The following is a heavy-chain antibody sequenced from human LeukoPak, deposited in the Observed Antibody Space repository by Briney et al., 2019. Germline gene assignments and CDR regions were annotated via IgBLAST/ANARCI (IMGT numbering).Heavy chain of an antibody. D-gene: IGHD1-1*01. CDR1: GFTFSSYA. V-gene: IGHV3-21*01. CDR2: INSNSKNT. J-gene: IGHJ3*01. Sequence: GGSLRLSCAASGFTFSSYAMNWVRQTPGKGLEWVSCINSNSKNTYYASSVKGRFTISRDNAKNSLYLEMNSLRVEDTALYYCAREAPDDLTRESFEFWGQGTMVTVSS. CDR3: AREAPDDLTRESFEF.